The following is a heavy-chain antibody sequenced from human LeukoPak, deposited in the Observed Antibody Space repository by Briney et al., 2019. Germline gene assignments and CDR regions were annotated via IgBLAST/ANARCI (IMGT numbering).Heavy chain of an antibody. Sequence: PSETLSLTCTVSGGSISSGDYYWSWIRQPPGKGLEWIGYIYYSGSTYYNPSLKSRVTISVDTSKNQFSLKLSSVTAADTAVYYCARETKDYSNFDYWGQGTLVTVSS. D-gene: IGHD4-11*01. J-gene: IGHJ4*02. CDR2: IYYSGST. V-gene: IGHV4-30-4*08. CDR3: ARETKDYSNFDY. CDR1: GGSISSGDYY.